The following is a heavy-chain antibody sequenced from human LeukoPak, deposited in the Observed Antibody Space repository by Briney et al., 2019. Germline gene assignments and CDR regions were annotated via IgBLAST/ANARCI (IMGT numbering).Heavy chain of an antibody. J-gene: IGHJ4*02. D-gene: IGHD6-13*01. CDR2: VSYDGSNK. CDR1: GFIFSNYG. Sequence: GGSLRLSCAASGFIFSNYGMHWVRQAPGKGLEWVAVVSYDGSNKYYADSVKGRFTISRDNSKNTLYLQMNGLRAEDTAVYYCAKDRSSSFIRRYYFDYWGQGTLVTVSS. V-gene: IGHV3-30*18. CDR3: AKDRSSSFIRRYYFDY.